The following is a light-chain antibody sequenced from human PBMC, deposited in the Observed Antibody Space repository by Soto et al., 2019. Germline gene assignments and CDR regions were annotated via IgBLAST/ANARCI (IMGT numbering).Light chain of an antibody. CDR1: ESGSDA. CDR2: YAS. J-gene: IGKJ5*01. V-gene: IGKV3-11*01. Sequence: EIVLTQSPATLSLSPGERATLSFRAGESGSDALAWFRQKPGQAPRLLIYYASNRATGIPARFSGSGSGTDFTLTISSLEPEDFAVYYCQQRSDWITFGQGTRLEIK. CDR3: QQRSDWIT.